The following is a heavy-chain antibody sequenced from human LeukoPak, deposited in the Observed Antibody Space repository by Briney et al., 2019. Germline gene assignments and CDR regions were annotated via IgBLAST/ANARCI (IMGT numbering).Heavy chain of an antibody. CDR3: AKHRYDSSAPVIDY. J-gene: IGHJ4*02. D-gene: IGHD3-22*01. Sequence: GGSLRPSCAASGFTFSSYAMSWVRQAPGKGLEWVSAISGSGGSTYYADSVKGRFTISRDNSKNTLYLQMNSLRAEDTAVYYCAKHRYDSSAPVIDYWGQGTLVTVSS. CDR2: ISGSGGST. V-gene: IGHV3-23*01. CDR1: GFTFSSYA.